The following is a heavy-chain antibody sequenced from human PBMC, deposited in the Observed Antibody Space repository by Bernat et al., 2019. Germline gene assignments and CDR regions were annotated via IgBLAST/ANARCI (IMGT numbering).Heavy chain of an antibody. V-gene: IGHV1-18*01. Sequence: QVQLVQSGAEVKKPGASVKVSCKASGYTFTSYGISWVRQAPGQGLEWMGWISAYNGNTNYAQKLQGRVTMTTDTSTSTAYMELRSLRSGDTAVYYRARLAAAYYDFWSGYYPYWGQGTLVTVSS. CDR3: ARLAAAYYDFWSGYYPY. CDR1: GYTFTSYG. CDR2: ISAYNGNT. D-gene: IGHD3-3*01. J-gene: IGHJ4*02.